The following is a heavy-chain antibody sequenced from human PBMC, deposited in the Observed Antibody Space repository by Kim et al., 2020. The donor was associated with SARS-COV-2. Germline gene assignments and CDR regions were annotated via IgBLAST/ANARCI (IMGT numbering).Heavy chain of an antibody. V-gene: IGHV4-59*01. CDR2: IYYSGST. J-gene: IGHJ6*02. CDR3: ARGGRKGVLWFGEVGNGMDV. CDR1: GGSISSYY. D-gene: IGHD3-10*01. Sequence: SETLSLTCTVSGGSISSYYWSWIRQPPGKGLEWIGYIYYSGSTNYNPSLKSRVTISVDTSKNQFSLKLSSVTAADTAVYYCARGGRKGVLWFGEVGNGMDVWGQGTTVTVSS.